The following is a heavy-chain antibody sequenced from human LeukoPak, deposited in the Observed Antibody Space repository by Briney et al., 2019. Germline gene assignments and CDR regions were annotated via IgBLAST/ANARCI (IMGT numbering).Heavy chain of an antibody. D-gene: IGHD3-10*01. J-gene: IGHJ6*03. CDR1: GYTHTELS. CDR3: ATHGSGSYYNPFGYYYYMDV. V-gene: IGHV1-24*01. Sequence: GASVKVSCKVSGYTHTELSMHWVRQAPGKGLEWMGGFDPEDGETIYAQKFQGRVTMTEDTSTDTAYMELSSLRSEDTAVYYCATHGSGSYYNPFGYYYYMDVWGKGTTVTVSS. CDR2: FDPEDGET.